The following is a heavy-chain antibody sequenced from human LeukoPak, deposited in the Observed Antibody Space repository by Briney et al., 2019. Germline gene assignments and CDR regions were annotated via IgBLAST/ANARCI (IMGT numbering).Heavy chain of an antibody. D-gene: IGHD2-2*02. V-gene: IGHV1-2*02. J-gene: IGHJ6*02. CDR1: GYTFTGYY. CDR2: INPNSGGT. CDR3: ASPLCSTSTCYNGYYYYDMDV. Sequence: ASVKVSCRASGYTFTGYYMHWVRQAPGQGLEWMGWINPNSGGTNYAQKFQGRVTMTRDTSISTAYMELSRLRSDDTAVYYCASPLCSTSTCYNGYYYYDMDVWGQGTTVTVSS.